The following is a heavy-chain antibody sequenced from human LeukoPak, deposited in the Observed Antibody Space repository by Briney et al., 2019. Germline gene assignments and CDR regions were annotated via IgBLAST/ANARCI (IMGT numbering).Heavy chain of an antibody. D-gene: IGHD1-1*01. CDR1: GFTFSNYG. CDR2: ISGSGGST. Sequence: GGSLRLSCAASGFTFSNYGMNWVRQAPGKGLDWVSAISGSGGSTYYADSVKGRFTISRDNSKNTLYLQMNSLRAEDTAIYYCAKGTSVGSDYWGQGTLVTVSS. CDR3: AKGTSVGSDY. J-gene: IGHJ4*02. V-gene: IGHV3-23*01.